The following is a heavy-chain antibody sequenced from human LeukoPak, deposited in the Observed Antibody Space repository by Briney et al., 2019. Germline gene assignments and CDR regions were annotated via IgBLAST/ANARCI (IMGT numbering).Heavy chain of an antibody. CDR2: IYYSGST. CDR3: ARDHDWFDP. V-gene: IGHV4-59*01. J-gene: IGHJ5*02. CDR1: GGSISSYY. Sequence: SETLSLTCTVSGGSISSYYWSWIRQPPGKGLEWVGYIYYSGSTNYNPSLKSRVTISVDTSKNQFSLKLSSVTAADTAVYYCARDHDWFDPWGQGTLVTVSS.